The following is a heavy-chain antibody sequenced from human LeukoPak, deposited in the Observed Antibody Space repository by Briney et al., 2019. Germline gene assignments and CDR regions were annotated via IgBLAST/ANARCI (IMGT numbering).Heavy chain of an antibody. J-gene: IGHJ6*03. CDR3: ARGGARYYDILTSYYYYMDV. V-gene: IGHV4-4*02. D-gene: IGHD3-9*01. CDR1: GGSISSSNW. CDR2: IYHSGST. Sequence: SGTLSLTCAVSGGSISSSNWWSWVRQSPGKGLEWIGEIYHSGSTNYNPSLKSRVTISVDTSKNQFSLKLSSVTAADTAVYYCARGGARYYDILTSYYYYMDVWGKGTTVTVSS.